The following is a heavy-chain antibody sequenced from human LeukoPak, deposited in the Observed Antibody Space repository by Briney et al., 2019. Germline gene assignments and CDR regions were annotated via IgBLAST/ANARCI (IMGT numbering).Heavy chain of an antibody. CDR2: IYYSGST. D-gene: IGHD3-22*01. CDR3: TRAASSGPLFTYHMDV. Sequence: PPETLSLPCTVSGGSISSYYWSWTRQPPGKGLEWIGYIYYSGSTNYNPSLKSRVTISVDTSKNQFSLKLTSVTAADTAVYYRTRAASSGPLFTYHMDVWGKGTTVTVSS. J-gene: IGHJ6*03. CDR1: GGSISSYY. V-gene: IGHV4-59*12.